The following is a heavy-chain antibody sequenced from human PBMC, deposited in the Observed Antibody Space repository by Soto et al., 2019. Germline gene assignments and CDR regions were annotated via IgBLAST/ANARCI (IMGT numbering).Heavy chain of an antibody. CDR3: ARGLYVSGSFYFVF. J-gene: IGHJ4*02. Sequence: EVQLVESGGGLIQPGGSLRLSCAASGFNFIRKYMIWVRQAPGKGLEWVSILYSGGTTYYADSVKCRFTISRATSKNTLLLQMNSLIAEDTSVYYCARGLYVSGSFYFVFCGQGTLVTVSS. CDR1: GFNFIRKY. V-gene: IGHV3-53*01. D-gene: IGHD3-10*01. CDR2: LYSGGTT.